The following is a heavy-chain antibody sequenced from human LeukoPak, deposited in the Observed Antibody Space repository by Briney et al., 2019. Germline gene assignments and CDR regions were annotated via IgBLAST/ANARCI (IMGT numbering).Heavy chain of an antibody. V-gene: IGHV1-2*02. CDR3: ARGYCRGGDCFEFDS. Sequence: ASVKVSCKASGYAFTSYGISWVRQAPGQGLEWMGWINPNNGGTNYAQNFYGRVTMTRDASISAAYMDLSRLRSDDTAVYFCARGYCRGGDCFEFDSGGQGTLVTVSS. CDR2: INPNNGGT. CDR1: GYAFTSYG. J-gene: IGHJ4*02. D-gene: IGHD2-21*02.